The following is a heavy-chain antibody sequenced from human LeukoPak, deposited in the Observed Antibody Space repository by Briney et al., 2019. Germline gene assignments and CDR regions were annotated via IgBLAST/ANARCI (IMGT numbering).Heavy chain of an antibody. CDR2: INTNNGNT. D-gene: IGHD1-26*01. CDR1: GYTFNNYG. Sequence: VSVKVSCKASGYTFNNYGITWVRQAPGQGLEWMGWINTNNGNTDYAQNYQGRVTMTRDTSTSTAYMELRSLTSDDTAVYYCARKIVGVHSYDYWGQGALVIVSS. V-gene: IGHV1-18*01. J-gene: IGHJ4*02. CDR3: ARKIVGVHSYDY.